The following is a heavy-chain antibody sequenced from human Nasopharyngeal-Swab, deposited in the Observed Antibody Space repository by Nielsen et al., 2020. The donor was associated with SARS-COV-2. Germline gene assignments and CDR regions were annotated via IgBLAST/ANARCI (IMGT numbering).Heavy chain of an antibody. CDR2: ISYDGSNK. D-gene: IGHD3-10*01. Sequence: GESLKISCAASGFPFSDSYMTWVRPAPGKGLEWVAVISYDGSNKYYADSVKGRFTISRDNYKNTLYLQMNSLRAEDTAVYYCARGPAALWFGNYYFDYWGQGTLVTVSS. J-gene: IGHJ4*02. V-gene: IGHV3-30-3*01. CDR3: ARGPAALWFGNYYFDY. CDR1: GFPFSDSY.